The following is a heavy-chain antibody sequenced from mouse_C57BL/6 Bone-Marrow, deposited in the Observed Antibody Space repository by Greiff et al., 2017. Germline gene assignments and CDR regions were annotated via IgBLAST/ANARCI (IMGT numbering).Heavy chain of an antibody. CDR3: TLGSSYYAMDY. J-gene: IGHJ4*01. CDR2: IRNKANNHAT. Sequence: EVKLVESGGGLVQPGGSMKLSCAASGFTFSDAWMDWVRQSPEKGLEWVAEIRNKANNHATYYAESVKGRFTISRDDSKSSVYLQMNSLRAEATGIYYCTLGSSYYAMDYWGQGTSVTVSS. D-gene: IGHD1-1*01. V-gene: IGHV6-6*01. CDR1: GFTFSDAW.